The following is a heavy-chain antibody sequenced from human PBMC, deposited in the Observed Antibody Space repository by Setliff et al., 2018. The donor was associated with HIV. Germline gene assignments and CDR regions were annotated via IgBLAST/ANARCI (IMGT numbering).Heavy chain of an antibody. J-gene: IGHJ4*02. Sequence: TGGSLRLSCAASGFTFSNAWMSWVRQAPGKGQEWVGRIKSKTDGGTTDYAAPVKGRFTISRDDSNNSLYLQMNSLKTEDTAVYYCSRATKVWSASSVPDFWGQGTLVTVSS. D-gene: IGHD3-3*01. CDR1: GFTFSNAW. CDR3: SRATKVWSASSVPDF. V-gene: IGHV3-15*01. CDR2: IKSKTDGGTT.